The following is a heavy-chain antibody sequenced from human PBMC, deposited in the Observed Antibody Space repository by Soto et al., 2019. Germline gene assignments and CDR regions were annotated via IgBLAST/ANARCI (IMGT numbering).Heavy chain of an antibody. Sequence: QVQLVESGGGVVQPGRSLRLSCAASGFTFSSYGMHWVRQAPGKGLEWVAVLSYDGSNKYYADSVKGRFTISRDNSKNTLYLQMNSLRAEDTAVYYCAKGITMVRGVIRTYYYYYGMDVWGQGTTVTVSS. J-gene: IGHJ6*02. CDR3: AKGITMVRGVIRTYYYYYGMDV. D-gene: IGHD3-10*01. V-gene: IGHV3-30*18. CDR1: GFTFSSYG. CDR2: LSYDGSNK.